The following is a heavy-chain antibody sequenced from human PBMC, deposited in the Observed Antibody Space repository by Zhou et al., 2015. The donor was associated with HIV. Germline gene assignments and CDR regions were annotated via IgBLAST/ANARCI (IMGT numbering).Heavy chain of an antibody. CDR1: GYTFTSYG. V-gene: IGHV1-18*01. CDR3: ARENCSSTSCYKDYYYYGMDV. CDR2: ISAYNGNT. D-gene: IGHD2-2*02. Sequence: QVQLVQSGAEVKKPGASVKVSCKASGYTFTSYGISWVRQAPGQGLEWMGWISAYNGNTNYAQKLQGRVTMTTDTSTSTAYMELRSLRSDDTAVYYCARENCSSTSCYKDYYYYGMDVWGQGTTVTVSS. J-gene: IGHJ6*02.